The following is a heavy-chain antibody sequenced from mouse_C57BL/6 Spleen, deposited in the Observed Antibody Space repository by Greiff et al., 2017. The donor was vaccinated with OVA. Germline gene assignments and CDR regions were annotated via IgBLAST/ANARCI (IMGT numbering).Heavy chain of an antibody. D-gene: IGHD6-1*01. V-gene: IGHV1-22*01. Sequence: VQLKESGPELVKPGASVKMSCKASGYTFTDYNMHWVKQSHGKSLEWIGYINPNNGGTSYNQKFKGKATLTVNKSSSTAYMELRSLTSEDSAVYYCARGAGSLYAMDYWGQGTSVTVSS. J-gene: IGHJ4*01. CDR3: ARGAGSLYAMDY. CDR2: INPNNGGT. CDR1: GYTFTDYN.